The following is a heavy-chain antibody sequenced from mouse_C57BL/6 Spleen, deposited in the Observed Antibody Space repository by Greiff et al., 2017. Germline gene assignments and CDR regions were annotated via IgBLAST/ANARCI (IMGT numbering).Heavy chain of an antibody. J-gene: IGHJ3*01. V-gene: IGHV5-16*01. D-gene: IGHD1-1*01. CDR1: GFTFSDYY. Sequence: EVQLVESEGGLVQPGSSMKLSCTASGFTFSDYYMAWVRQVPEKGLEWVANINYDGSSTYYLDSLKSRFIISRDNAKNIRYLQMSSLKSEDTATYYCARSDYYGSRSWFAYWGQGTLVTVSA. CDR3: ARSDYYGSRSWFAY. CDR2: INYDGSST.